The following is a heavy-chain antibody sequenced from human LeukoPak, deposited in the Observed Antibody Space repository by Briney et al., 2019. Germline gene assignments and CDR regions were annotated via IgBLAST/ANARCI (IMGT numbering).Heavy chain of an antibody. CDR3: AITRGIAAP. J-gene: IGHJ4*02. V-gene: IGHV4-59*08. CDR1: GGSISSYY. Sequence: PSETLSLTCTVSGGSISSYYWSWIRQPPGKGLEWIGYIYYSGSTNYNPSLKSRVTISVDTSKNQFSLKLSSVTAADTAVYYCAITRGIAAPWGQGTLVTVSS. D-gene: IGHD6-13*01. CDR2: IYYSGST.